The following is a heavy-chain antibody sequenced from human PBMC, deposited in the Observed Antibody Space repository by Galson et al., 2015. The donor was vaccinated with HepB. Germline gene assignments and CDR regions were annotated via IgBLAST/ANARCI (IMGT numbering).Heavy chain of an antibody. Sequence: SLRLSCAASGFTFSSYSMNWVRQAPGKGLEWVSSISSSSSYIYYADSVKGRFTISRDNAKNSLYLQMNSLRAEDTAVYYCARATVDYYYYGMDVWGQGTTVTVSS. D-gene: IGHD4-17*01. CDR1: GFTFSSYS. J-gene: IGHJ6*02. V-gene: IGHV3-21*01. CDR2: ISSSSSYI. CDR3: ARATVDYYYYGMDV.